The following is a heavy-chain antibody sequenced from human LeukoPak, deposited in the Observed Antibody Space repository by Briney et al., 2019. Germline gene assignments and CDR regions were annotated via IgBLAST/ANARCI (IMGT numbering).Heavy chain of an antibody. CDR3: ARGRGPAYTAMVWNWFDP. D-gene: IGHD5-18*01. Sequence: ASVKVSCKASGYIFTDYYMHWVRQAPGQELGWMGRINPNSGGTNYAQKFQGRVTITADKSTSTAYMELGSLRSEDTAVYYCARGRGPAYTAMVWNWFDPWGQGTLVTVSS. CDR1: GYIFTDYY. V-gene: IGHV1/OR15-1*04. CDR2: INPNSGGT. J-gene: IGHJ5*02.